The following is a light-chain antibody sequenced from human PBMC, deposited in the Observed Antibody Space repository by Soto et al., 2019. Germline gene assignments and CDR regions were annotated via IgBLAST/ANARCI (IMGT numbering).Light chain of an antibody. Sequence: QSALTQPASVSGSPGQSITISCTGTSSDVGGNNYVSWYQHHPGKPPKLMIYEVSSRPSGVSNRFHGSKSGNTASLTIAGLQTEDEADYFCSSYRTKGSVVFGGGTKRTVL. J-gene: IGLJ2*01. V-gene: IGLV2-14*01. CDR1: SSDVGGNNY. CDR2: EVS. CDR3: SSYRTKGSVV.